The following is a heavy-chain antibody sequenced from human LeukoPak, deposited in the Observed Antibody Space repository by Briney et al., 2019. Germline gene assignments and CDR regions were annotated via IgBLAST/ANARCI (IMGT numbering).Heavy chain of an antibody. CDR3: AKDRSGTYYFDY. V-gene: IGHV3-30*02. CDR1: GFTFSSSG. Sequence: PGGSLRLSCAASGFTFSSSGMHWVRQAPGKGLEWVAFLRHDGNSKNYANSVKGRFTISRDTSKNTLFLQMNSLGAEDTAVYYCAKDRSGTYYFDYWGQGTLVTVSS. J-gene: IGHJ4*02. D-gene: IGHD1-26*01. CDR2: LRHDGNSK.